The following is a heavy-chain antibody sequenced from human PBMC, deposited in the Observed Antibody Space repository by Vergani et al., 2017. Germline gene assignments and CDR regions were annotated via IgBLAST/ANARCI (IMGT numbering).Heavy chain of an antibody. CDR2: IYYSGST. V-gene: IGHV4-30-4*08. CDR3: ARDTDGGPRGHYGMDV. J-gene: IGHJ6*02. CDR1: GGSISSGDYY. Sequence: QVQLQESGPGLVKPSQTLSLTCTVSGGSISSGDYYWSWIRQPPGKGLEWIGYIYYSGSTYYNPSLKSRVTISVDTSKNQVSLKLSSVTAADTAVYYCARDTDGGPRGHYGMDVWGQGTTVTVSS. D-gene: IGHD4-23*01.